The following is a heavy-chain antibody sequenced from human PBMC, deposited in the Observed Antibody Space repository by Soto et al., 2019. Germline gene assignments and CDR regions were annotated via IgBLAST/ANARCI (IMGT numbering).Heavy chain of an antibody. Sequence: GASVKVSCTASGYTFTSYGISWVRQAPGQGLEWMGWISAYNGNTNYAQKLQGRVTMTTDTSTSTAYMELRSLRSDDTAVYYCARTPPMSYDFWSGYYGTEYYYYYMDVWGKGTTVTVSS. CDR3: ARTPPMSYDFWSGYYGTEYYYYYMDV. J-gene: IGHJ6*03. V-gene: IGHV1-18*01. CDR2: ISAYNGNT. D-gene: IGHD3-3*01. CDR1: GYTFTSYG.